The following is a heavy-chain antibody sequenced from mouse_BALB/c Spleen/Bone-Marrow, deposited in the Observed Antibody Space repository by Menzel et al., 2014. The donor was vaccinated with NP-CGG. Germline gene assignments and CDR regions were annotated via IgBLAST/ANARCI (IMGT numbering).Heavy chain of an antibody. V-gene: IGHV1-80*01. Sequence: QVQLKESGAELVRPGSSVKISCKASGYAFSGYWMNWVKRRPGQGLEWIGQIYPGDGDTDYNGKFKGKATLTADKSSSTAYMRLSSLTSEDSAVYLCARGGISVDYWGQGTTLTVSS. CDR3: ARGGISVDY. CDR2: IYPGDGDT. J-gene: IGHJ2*01. CDR1: GYAFSGYW.